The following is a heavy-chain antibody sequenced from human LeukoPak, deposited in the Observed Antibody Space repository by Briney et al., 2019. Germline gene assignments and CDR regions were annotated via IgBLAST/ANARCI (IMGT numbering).Heavy chain of an antibody. CDR3: ARRAQVERRHSQFDY. CDR2: INPSGGST. D-gene: IGHD1-1*01. V-gene: IGHV1-46*01. J-gene: IGHJ4*02. Sequence: GASVKVSCKASGYTFTSYYIHWVRQAPGQGLEWMGMINPSGGSTGYAQKFQGRVTMTRDMSTSTVYMELSSLRSEDTAVFYCARRAQVERRHSQFDYWGQGTLVTVSS. CDR1: GYTFTSYY.